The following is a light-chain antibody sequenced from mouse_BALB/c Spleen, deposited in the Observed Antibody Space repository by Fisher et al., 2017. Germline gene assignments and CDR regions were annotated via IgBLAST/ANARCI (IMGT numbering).Light chain of an antibody. Sequence: IVITQSPAIMSASLGEEITLTCSASSSVSYMHWYQQKSGTSPKLLIYSTSNLASGVPSRFTGSGSGTDFTLKISRVEAEDLGVYYCWQGTHFPLTFGAGTKLELK. V-gene: IGKV4-80*01. CDR3: WQGTHFPLT. CDR1: SSVSY. CDR2: STS. J-gene: IGKJ5*01.